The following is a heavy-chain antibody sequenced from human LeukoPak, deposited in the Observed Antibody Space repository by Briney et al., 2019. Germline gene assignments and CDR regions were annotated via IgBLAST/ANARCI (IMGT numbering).Heavy chain of an antibody. V-gene: IGHV3-30*18. CDR2: ISYDGRNK. Sequence: GGSLRLSCAASGFIFSSYGMHWVRQAPGKGLEWVAVISYDGRNKYYADSVKGRFTISRDNSKNTLYLQMNSLRAEDTALYYCSKATPPRDGSNPDYWGQGTLVTVSS. D-gene: IGHD5-24*01. CDR1: GFIFSSYG. CDR3: SKATPPRDGSNPDY. J-gene: IGHJ4*02.